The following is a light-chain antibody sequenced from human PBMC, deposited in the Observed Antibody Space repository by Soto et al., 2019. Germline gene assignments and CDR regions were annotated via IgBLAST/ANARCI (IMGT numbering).Light chain of an antibody. CDR1: QNIGNY. CDR2: GAS. CDR3: QQSYTAVYT. Sequence: DIPMTQSPSSLSASVGDRVTITCRASQNIGNYLNWYQQKPGKAPNLLIYGASSLQSGVPSRFSGSGSETDFTLTINNLQSEDFATYYCQQSYTAVYTFGPGTKVDIK. V-gene: IGKV1-39*01. J-gene: IGKJ3*01.